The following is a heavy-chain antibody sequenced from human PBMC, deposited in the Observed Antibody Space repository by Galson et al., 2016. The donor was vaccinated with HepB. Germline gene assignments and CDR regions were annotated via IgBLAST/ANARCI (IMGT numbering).Heavy chain of an antibody. V-gene: IGHV4-59*01. CDR2: IYYSGST. CDR3: ARGGDPDYFDY. J-gene: IGHJ4*02. CDR1: GGSIRSYY. Sequence: ETLSLTCTVSGGSIRSYYWSWIRQPPGKGLEWIGHIYYSGSTNYNPSLKSRVTISVDTSKNQIPLKVGSVPAADTAVYYCARGGDPDYFDYWGQGTLVTVSS. D-gene: IGHD2-21*02.